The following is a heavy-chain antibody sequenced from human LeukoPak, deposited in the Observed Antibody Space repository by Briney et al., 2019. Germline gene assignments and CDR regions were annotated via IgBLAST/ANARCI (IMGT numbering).Heavy chain of an antibody. CDR1: GFTFSSYA. V-gene: IGHV3-23*01. CDR3: AKDRWDIVVVVAATDEYFQH. CDR2: ISGSGGST. J-gene: IGHJ1*01. D-gene: IGHD2-15*01. Sequence: PGGSLRLSCAASGFTFSSYAMSWVRQAPGKGLEWVSAISGSGGSTYYADPVKGRFTISRDNSKNTLYLQMNSLRAEDTAVYYCAKDRWDIVVVVAATDEYFQHWGQGTLVTVSS.